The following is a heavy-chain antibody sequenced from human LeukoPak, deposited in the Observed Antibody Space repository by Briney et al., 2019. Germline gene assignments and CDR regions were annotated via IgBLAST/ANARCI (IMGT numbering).Heavy chain of an antibody. Sequence: SETLSLTCTVSGGSISSSSYYWGWFRQPPGEGLEWLGCIYYSGSTYYNPSLKSRVTISVDTPKNQFSLKLSSVSAADTAVYYWARYLISTGYFDYWGQGTLVTVSS. D-gene: IGHD2-8*02. CDR1: GGSISSSSYY. CDR3: ARYLISTGYFDY. J-gene: IGHJ4*02. CDR2: IYYSGST. V-gene: IGHV4-39*01.